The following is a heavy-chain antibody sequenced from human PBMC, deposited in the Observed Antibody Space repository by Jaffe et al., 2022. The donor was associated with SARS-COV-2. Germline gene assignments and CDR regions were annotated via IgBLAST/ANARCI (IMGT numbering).Heavy chain of an antibody. Sequence: QVQLQESGPGLVKPSQTLSLTCTVSGGSISSGGYYWSWIRQHPGKGLEWIGYIYYSGSTYYNPSLKSRVTISVDTSKNQFSLKLSSVTAADTAVYYCARERGVEGATVVDTAYYFDYWGQGTLVTVSS. J-gene: IGHJ4*02. CDR3: ARERGVEGATVVDTAYYFDY. CDR2: IYYSGST. D-gene: IGHD2-15*01. CDR1: GGSISSGGYY. V-gene: IGHV4-31*03.